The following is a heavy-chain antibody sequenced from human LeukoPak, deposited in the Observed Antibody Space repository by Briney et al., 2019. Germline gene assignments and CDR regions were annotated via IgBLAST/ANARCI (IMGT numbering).Heavy chain of an antibody. J-gene: IGHJ5*02. CDR3: ARGYYDYVWGSYRRRDNWFDP. D-gene: IGHD3-16*02. CDR2: IYYSGST. Sequence: PSETLSLTCTVSGGSISSSSYYWGWIRQPPGKGLEWIGSIYYSGSTYYNPSLKSRVTISVDTSKNQFSLKLSSVTAADTAVYYCARGYYDYVWGSYRRRDNWFDPWGQGTLVTVSS. V-gene: IGHV4-39*01. CDR1: GGSISSSSYY.